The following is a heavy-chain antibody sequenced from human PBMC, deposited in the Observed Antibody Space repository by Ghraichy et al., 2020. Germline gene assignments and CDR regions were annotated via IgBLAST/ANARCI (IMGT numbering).Heavy chain of an antibody. D-gene: IGHD3-3*01. Sequence: GGSLRLSCAASGFTFSSYAMSWVRQAPGKGLEWVSAISGSGGSTYYADSVKGRFTISRDNSKNTLYLQMNSLRAEDTAVYYCAKDHGGFGVVIIDGGWFDPWGQGTLVTVSS. J-gene: IGHJ5*02. CDR3: AKDHGGFGVVIIDGGWFDP. CDR1: GFTFSSYA. V-gene: IGHV3-23*01. CDR2: ISGSGGST.